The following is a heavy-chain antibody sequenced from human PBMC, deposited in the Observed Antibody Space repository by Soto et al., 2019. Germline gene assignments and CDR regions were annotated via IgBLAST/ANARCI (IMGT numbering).Heavy chain of an antibody. Sequence: GGSLRLSCAASGFTFSSYGMHWVRQAPGKGLEWVAVISYDGSNKYYADSVKGRFTISRDNSKNTLYLQMNSLRAEDTAVYYCAKDRNSFYDSSGYNPFDYWGQGTLVTVSS. CDR3: AKDRNSFYDSSGYNPFDY. CDR2: ISYDGSNK. J-gene: IGHJ4*02. D-gene: IGHD3-22*01. CDR1: GFTFSSYG. V-gene: IGHV3-30*18.